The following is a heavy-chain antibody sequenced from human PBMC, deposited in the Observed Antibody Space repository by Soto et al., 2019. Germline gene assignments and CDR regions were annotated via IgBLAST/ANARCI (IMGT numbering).Heavy chain of an antibody. CDR3: AKSGDYDILTGYYDVMDV. V-gene: IGHV3-23*01. CDR2: ISGSVGST. J-gene: IGHJ6*02. Sequence: GGSLSLSCAASGFTFSSYAMSWVRQAPGKGLEWVSAISGSVGSTYYADSVKGRFTISRDNSKYTLYLQMNSLRAEDTAIYYCAKSGDYDILTGYYDVMDVWGQGTTVTVSS. D-gene: IGHD3-9*01. CDR1: GFTFSSYA.